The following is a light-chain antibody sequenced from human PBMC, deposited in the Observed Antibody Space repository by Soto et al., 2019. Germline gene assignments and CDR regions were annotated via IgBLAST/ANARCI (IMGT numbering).Light chain of an antibody. CDR2: AAS. Sequence: DIQMSQSPSSLSASVGDRVTITCRAAESISRHLNWYQQKPGRAPDLLIYAASTLQNGVPSRFTGSGSGTEFTLTITGLQLEDFATYYCQQDYSTLATFGQGTQLEIK. J-gene: IGKJ5*01. V-gene: IGKV1-39*01. CDR3: QQDYSTLAT. CDR1: ESISRH.